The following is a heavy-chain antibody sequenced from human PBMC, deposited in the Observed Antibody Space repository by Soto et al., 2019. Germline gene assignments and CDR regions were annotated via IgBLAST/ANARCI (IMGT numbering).Heavy chain of an antibody. Sequence: GGSLRLSCAASGFTFSTYWMIWVRQAPGKGLEWVANIKEDGSEKYYVDSVEGRFTISRDNAKNSLYLQMTSLRAEDTALYYCARGWGYFDSSGFPYLYAMDVWGQGTTVTVSS. J-gene: IGHJ6*02. CDR1: GFTFSTYW. CDR3: ARGWGYFDSSGFPYLYAMDV. D-gene: IGHD3-22*01. V-gene: IGHV3-7*01. CDR2: IKEDGSEK.